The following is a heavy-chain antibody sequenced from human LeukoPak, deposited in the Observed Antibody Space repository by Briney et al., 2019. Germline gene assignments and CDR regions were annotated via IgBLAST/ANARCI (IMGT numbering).Heavy chain of an antibody. CDR2: ISSSSSYI. V-gene: IGHV3-21*01. J-gene: IGHJ4*02. CDR3: LCQSSIAVAGSDY. D-gene: IGHD6-19*01. Sequence: GGSLRLSCAASGFTFSSYSMNWVRQAPGKGLEWVSSISSSSSYIYYADSVKGRSTISRDNAKNSLYLQMNSLRAEDTAVYYCLCQSSIAVAGSDYWGREPWSPSPQ. CDR1: GFTFSSYS.